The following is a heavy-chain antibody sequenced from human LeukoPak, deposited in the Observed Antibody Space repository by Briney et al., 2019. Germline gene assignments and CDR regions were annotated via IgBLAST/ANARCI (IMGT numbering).Heavy chain of an antibody. CDR1: GFTFSSYG. CDR2: ISYDGSNK. Sequence: GGSLRLSCAASGFTFSSYGMHWVRQAPGKGLEWVAVISYDGSNKYYADSVKGRFTISRDNSKNTLYLQMNSLRAEDTAVYYCAKEYDYYGSGRPTDYWGQGTLVTVSS. CDR3: AKEYDYYGSGRPTDY. J-gene: IGHJ4*02. V-gene: IGHV3-30*18. D-gene: IGHD3-10*01.